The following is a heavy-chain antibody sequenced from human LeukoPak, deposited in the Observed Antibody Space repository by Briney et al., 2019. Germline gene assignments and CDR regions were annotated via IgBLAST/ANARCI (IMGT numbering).Heavy chain of an antibody. J-gene: IGHJ4*02. CDR1: GFTFISFA. Sequence: GGSLRLSCSASGFTFISFAINSVRQAPGKGLEWVSSISGSGSDTYYVYSVKGRFNISIDNAKSTLYLKVISLRAEETAVYYCAKDRFGDYSFDYWGQGILVTVSS. V-gene: IGHV3-23*01. D-gene: IGHD4-17*01. CDR3: AKDRFGDYSFDY. CDR2: ISGSGSDT.